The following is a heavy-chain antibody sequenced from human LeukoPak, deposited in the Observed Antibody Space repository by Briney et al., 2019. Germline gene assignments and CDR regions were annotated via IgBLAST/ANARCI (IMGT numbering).Heavy chain of an antibody. CDR3: ARGRLKGYYDFWSGCYSFGYYYYYMDV. V-gene: IGHV1-8*01. CDR1: GYTFTSYD. CDR2: MNPNSGNT. D-gene: IGHD3-3*01. Sequence: EASVKVSCKASGYTFTSYDINWVRQATGQGLEWMGWMNPNSGNTGYARKFQGRVTMTRNTSISTAYMELSSLRSEDTAVYYCARGRLKGYYDFWSGCYSFGYYYYYMDVWGKGTTVTVSS. J-gene: IGHJ6*03.